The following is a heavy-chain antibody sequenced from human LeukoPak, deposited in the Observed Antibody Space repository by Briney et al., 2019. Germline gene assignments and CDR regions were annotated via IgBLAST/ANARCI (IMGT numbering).Heavy chain of an antibody. CDR1: GYTFTSYY. J-gene: IGHJ3*02. V-gene: IGHV1-46*01. CDR3: ATEPGRASPGSSTRDAFDI. CDR2: INPSGGST. D-gene: IGHD6-13*01. Sequence: GASVKVSCKASGYTFTSYYMHWVRQAPGQGLEWMGIINPSGGSTSYAQKFQGRVTMTRDTSTSTVYMELSSLRSEDTAVYYCATEPGRASPGSSTRDAFDIWGQGTMVTVSS.